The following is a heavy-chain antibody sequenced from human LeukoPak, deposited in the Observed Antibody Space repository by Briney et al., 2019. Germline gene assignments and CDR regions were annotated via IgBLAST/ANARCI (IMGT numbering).Heavy chain of an antibody. V-gene: IGHV3-11*01. CDR2: ISSSGSLI. D-gene: IGHD4-11*01. J-gene: IGHJ4*02. Sequence: GGSLRLSCAASGSTFSDYYMSWIRQAPGKGLEWISYISSSGSLIYYADSVRGRFTFSRDNAKNSLFLQMNSLRVEDTAVYYCARVPESPRMVTTDFFDFWGQGTLVPVSS. CDR3: ARVPESPRMVTTDFFDF. CDR1: GSTFSDYY.